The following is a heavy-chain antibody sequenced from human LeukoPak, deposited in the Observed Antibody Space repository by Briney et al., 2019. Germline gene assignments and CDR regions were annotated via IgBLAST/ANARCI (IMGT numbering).Heavy chain of an antibody. CDR2: IYYTGNT. J-gene: IGHJ3*02. CDR1: GGSISSSSYY. Sequence: SETLSLTCTVSGGSISSSSYYWGWIRQSPGTGLEWIGNIYYTGNTYYNPSLKSRLTISVDTSKNQFSLKLTSVTAADTAVYYCARHRRVTMVRGVIGAFDIWGQGTMVTVSS. D-gene: IGHD3-10*01. CDR3: ARHRRVTMVRGVIGAFDI. V-gene: IGHV4-39*01.